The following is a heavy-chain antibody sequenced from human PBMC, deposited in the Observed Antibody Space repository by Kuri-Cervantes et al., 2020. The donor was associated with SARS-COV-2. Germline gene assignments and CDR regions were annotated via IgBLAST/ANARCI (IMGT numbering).Heavy chain of an antibody. J-gene: IGHJ6*03. CDR3: AKDGDTAMVGVYYYYYMDV. D-gene: IGHD5-18*01. CDR1: GFTFNNYA. V-gene: IGHV3-23*01. Sequence: GGSLRLSCAASGFTFNNYAMSWVRQAPGKGLEWVSAIDGSGGSTYYADSVRGRFTISRDNSKNTLYLQLNSLRAEDTAVYYCAKDGDTAMVGVYYYYYMDVWGKGTTVTVSS. CDR2: IDGSGGST.